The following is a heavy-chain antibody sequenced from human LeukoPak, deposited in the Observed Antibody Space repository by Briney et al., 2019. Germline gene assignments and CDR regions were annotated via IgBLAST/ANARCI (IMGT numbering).Heavy chain of an antibody. Sequence: SETLSLTCAVYGGSFSGYYWSGIRQPPGKGLEWIGEINHSGSTNYNPSLKSRVTISVDTSKNQFSLKLSSVTAADTAVYYCATLTYGSGRWGLSEGYWGQGTLVTVSS. J-gene: IGHJ4*02. CDR2: INHSGST. D-gene: IGHD3-10*01. CDR1: GGSFSGYY. V-gene: IGHV4-34*01. CDR3: ATLTYGSGRWGLSEGY.